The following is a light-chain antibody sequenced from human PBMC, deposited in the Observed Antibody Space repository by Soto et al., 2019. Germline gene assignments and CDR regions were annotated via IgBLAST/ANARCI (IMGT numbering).Light chain of an antibody. CDR1: SSNIGNNY. V-gene: IGLV1-51*01. J-gene: IGLJ2*01. Sequence: QSVLTQPPSVSAAPGQTVTIPCSGGSSNIGNNYVSWYQQLPGTAPKLLIYDNNKRPSGIPDRFSGSKSGTSATLGITGLRTGDEADYYCGTWDSSLSAGVFGGGTKLTVL. CDR3: GTWDSSLSAGV. CDR2: DNN.